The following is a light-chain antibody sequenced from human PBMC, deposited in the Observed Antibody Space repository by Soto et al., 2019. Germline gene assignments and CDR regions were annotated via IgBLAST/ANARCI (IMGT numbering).Light chain of an antibody. Sequence: EIVLTQSPATLSLSPGERATLSCRASQSVSSYLAWYQQKPGQAPRLLIYDASNRATGIPARFSGSGSGTDFTLSISSLAPEDFAVYSCQQRSNWSLTFGGGTKVYIK. CDR3: QQRSNWSLT. CDR1: QSVSSY. V-gene: IGKV3-11*01. J-gene: IGKJ4*01. CDR2: DAS.